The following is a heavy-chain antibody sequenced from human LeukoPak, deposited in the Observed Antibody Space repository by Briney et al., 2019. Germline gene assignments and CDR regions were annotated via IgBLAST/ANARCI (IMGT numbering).Heavy chain of an antibody. D-gene: IGHD6-13*01. J-gene: IGHJ4*02. Sequence: GGSLRLSCAASGFTFSGSAMHWVRQASGKGLEWVGRIRSKANSYATAYAASVKGRFTISRDDSKNTAYLQMNSLKTEDTAVYYCTRPSQGSSSWYFEDYWGQGTLVTVSS. CDR1: GFTFSGSA. V-gene: IGHV3-73*01. CDR3: TRPSQGSSSWYFEDY. CDR2: IRSKANSYAT.